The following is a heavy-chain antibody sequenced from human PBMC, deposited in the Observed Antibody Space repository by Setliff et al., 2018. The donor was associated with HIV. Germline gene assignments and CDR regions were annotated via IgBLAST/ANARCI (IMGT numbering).Heavy chain of an antibody. CDR3: ARSPSYRSSWEYYFDY. CDR2: LYVSGDT. J-gene: IGHJ4*02. D-gene: IGHD6-13*01. V-gene: IGHV4-4*07. CDR1: DDPISSYY. Sequence: SETLSLTCYVTDDPISSYYWSWVRQPAGKGLEWIGRLYVSGDTNYNPSLKSRVTISLDTSKNQFSLKLSSVTAADAAVYYCARSPSYRSSWEYYFDYWGQGILVTVSS.